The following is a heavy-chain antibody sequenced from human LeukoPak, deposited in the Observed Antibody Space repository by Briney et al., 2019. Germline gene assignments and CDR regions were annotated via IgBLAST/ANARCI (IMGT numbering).Heavy chain of an antibody. V-gene: IGHV3-23*01. J-gene: IGHJ4*02. CDR1: GFPFSRYA. D-gene: IGHD3-22*01. Sequence: GGPLRLPCGASGFPFSRYAMMWVRQAPGKGLEWVSAISGSGGSTYYADSVKGRFTISRDNSKNTLYLQMNSLSAEDTAVYYCAKPSSYDSSGFHFDYWGQGTLVTVSS. CDR3: AKPSSYDSSGFHFDY. CDR2: ISGSGGST.